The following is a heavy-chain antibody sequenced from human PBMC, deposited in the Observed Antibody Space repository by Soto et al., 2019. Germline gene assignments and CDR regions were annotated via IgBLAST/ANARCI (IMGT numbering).Heavy chain of an antibody. V-gene: IGHV4-31*03. Sequence: PSETLSLTCTVSGGSISSGGYYWSWIRQHPGKGMEWIGYIYYSGSTYYNQSLKSRVTISVDTSKNQFSLKLSSVTAADMAVYYCASLNSSSSPYFDYWGQGTLVTVSS. CDR2: IYYSGST. J-gene: IGHJ4*02. CDR3: ASLNSSSSPYFDY. CDR1: GGSISSGGYY. D-gene: IGHD6-6*01.